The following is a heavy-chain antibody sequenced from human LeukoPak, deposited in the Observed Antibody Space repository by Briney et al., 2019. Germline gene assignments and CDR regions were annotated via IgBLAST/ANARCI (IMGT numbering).Heavy chain of an antibody. J-gene: IGHJ6*03. V-gene: IGHV3-11*04. CDR3: ASLAGASGEDYYYYYYMDV. D-gene: IGHD3-10*01. CDR1: GFTFSDYY. CDR2: ISSSGSTI. Sequence: GGSLRLSCAASGFTFSDYYMSWIRQAPGKGLEWVSYISSSGSTIYYADSVKGRFTISRDNAKNSLYLQMNSLRAEDTAVYYCASLAGASGEDYYYYYYMDVWGKGTTVTVSS.